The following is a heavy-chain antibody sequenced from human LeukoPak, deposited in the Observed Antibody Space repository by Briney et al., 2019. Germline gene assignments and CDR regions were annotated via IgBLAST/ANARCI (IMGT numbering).Heavy chain of an antibody. V-gene: IGHV3-30*02. D-gene: IGHD4-11*01. CDR2: IRYDGSNK. CDR3: ARSHWPLHRYWFDP. Sequence: PGGSLRLSCAASGFTFSSYGMHWVRQAPGKGLEWVAFIRYDGSNKYYADSVKGRFTISRDNSKNTLYLQMNSLRAEDTAVYYCARSHWPLHRYWFDPWGQGTLVTVSS. J-gene: IGHJ5*02. CDR1: GFTFSSYG.